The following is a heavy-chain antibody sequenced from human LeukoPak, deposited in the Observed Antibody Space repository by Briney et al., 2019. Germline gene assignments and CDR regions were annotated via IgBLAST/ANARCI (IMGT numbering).Heavy chain of an antibody. J-gene: IGHJ4*02. CDR1: GGSISSGDYY. CDR2: IYYSGST. Sequence: SETLSLTCTVSGGSISSGDYYWSWIRQPPGKGLEWIGYIYYSGSTYYNPSLKSRVTISVDTSKNQFSLKLSSVTAADTAVYYCARGGFHILTGYYFDYWGQGTLVTVSS. CDR3: ARGGFHILTGYYFDY. V-gene: IGHV4-30-4*01. D-gene: IGHD3-9*01.